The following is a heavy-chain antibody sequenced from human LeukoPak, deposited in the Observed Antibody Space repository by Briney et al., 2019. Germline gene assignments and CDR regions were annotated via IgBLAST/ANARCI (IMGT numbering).Heavy chain of an antibody. Sequence: GGSLRLSCAASGFTFSSYAMSWVRQAPGKGLEWVANIKQDGSEKYYVDSVKGRFTISRDNAKNSLYLQMNSLRAEDTAVYYCASFSGYYYYFDTWGQGTLVTVSS. D-gene: IGHD3-22*01. V-gene: IGHV3-7*01. J-gene: IGHJ4*02. CDR2: IKQDGSEK. CDR3: ASFSGYYYYFDT. CDR1: GFTFSSYA.